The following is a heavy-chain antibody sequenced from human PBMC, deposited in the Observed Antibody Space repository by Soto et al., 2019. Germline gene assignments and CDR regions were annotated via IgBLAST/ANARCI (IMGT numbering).Heavy chain of an antibody. Sequence: QVQLQESGPGLVKPSQTMSLTCTVSGGSISSRGYYWNWIRQHPGKGLEWIAYIYYTGTTYYNPSLKSRVTISIDRSNNQFSLMLSSVTAADTAVYYCARDLRLDSWGPGTLVTVSS. CDR1: GGSISSRGYY. CDR2: IYYTGTT. CDR3: ARDLRLDS. J-gene: IGHJ4*02. V-gene: IGHV4-31*03. D-gene: IGHD2-21*02.